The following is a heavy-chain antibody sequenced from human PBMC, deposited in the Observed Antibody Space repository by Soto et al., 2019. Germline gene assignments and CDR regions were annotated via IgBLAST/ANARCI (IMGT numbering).Heavy chain of an antibody. D-gene: IGHD1-26*01. CDR3: AKDGASGSYPPYSYFGMDV. CDR2: ISGSGGNA. V-gene: IGHV3-23*01. Sequence: EVQLLESGGGLVQPGGSLRLSCAASGFTFSSYAMSWVRQAPGKGLEWVSTISGSGGNAYYADSVKGRFSISRDNSKNTLRLQMNSLRAADTAVYYCAKDGASGSYPPYSYFGMDVWGQGTTVTVSS. J-gene: IGHJ6*02. CDR1: GFTFSSYA.